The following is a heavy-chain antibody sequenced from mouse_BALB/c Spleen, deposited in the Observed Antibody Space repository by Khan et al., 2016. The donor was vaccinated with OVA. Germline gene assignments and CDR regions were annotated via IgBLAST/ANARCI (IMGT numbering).Heavy chain of an antibody. V-gene: IGHV1-76*01. Sequence: VQLKQSGAELVRPGASVKLSCKTSGYIFTSYWIHWVKQRSGRGLEWIARIYPGTDNSYYNEKFKDKATLTADKSSSTAYMQLSSLKSEDSDVYFCAREEALYHVDHWGQGTTLTVSS. J-gene: IGHJ2*01. CDR2: IYPGTDNS. CDR3: AREEALYHVDH. CDR1: GYIFTSYW. D-gene: IGHD6-1*01.